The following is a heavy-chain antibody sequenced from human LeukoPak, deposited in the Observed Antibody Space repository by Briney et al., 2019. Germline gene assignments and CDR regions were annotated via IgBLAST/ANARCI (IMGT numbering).Heavy chain of an antibody. Sequence: SETLSLTCTLSGGSISSYYWSWIRQPPGKGLEWIGYIYYSGSTNYNPSLKSRVTISVDRSKNQFSLKLSSVTAADTAVYYCARGVMVRGVSNWFDPWGQGTLVTVSS. CDR1: GGSISSYY. D-gene: IGHD3-10*01. CDR2: IYYSGST. V-gene: IGHV4-59*12. CDR3: ARGVMVRGVSNWFDP. J-gene: IGHJ5*02.